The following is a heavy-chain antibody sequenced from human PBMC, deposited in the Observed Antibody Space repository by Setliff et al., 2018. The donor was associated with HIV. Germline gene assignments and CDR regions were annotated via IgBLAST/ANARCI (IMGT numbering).Heavy chain of an antibody. D-gene: IGHD2-2*01. J-gene: IGHJ4*02. CDR2: MNPKSGNT. Sequence: SVKVSCKASGYNFTSHDINWVRQAPGQGLEWMGWMNPKSGNTGYARKFQGRVTMTRKTSISTAYMELRSLRSDDTAVYYCARGYCSSTSCYGIYYFDNWGQGTPVTVSS. V-gene: IGHV1-8*01. CDR3: ARGYCSSTSCYGIYYFDN. CDR1: GYNFTSHD.